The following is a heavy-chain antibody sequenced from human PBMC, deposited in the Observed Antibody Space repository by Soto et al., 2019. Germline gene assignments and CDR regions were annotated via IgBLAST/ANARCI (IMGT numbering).Heavy chain of an antibody. Sequence: QITLKESGPTLVKPTQPLTLTCTFSGFSLSTSGVGVGWIRQPPGKALEWLALIYWDDDKRYSPSLKSRLTITKDTSKNQVVLTMTNMDPVDTATYYCAHRRIYNYVWGSFDYWGQGTLVTVSS. D-gene: IGHD3-16*01. CDR3: AHRRIYNYVWGSFDY. CDR2: IYWDDDK. J-gene: IGHJ4*02. V-gene: IGHV2-5*02. CDR1: GFSLSTSGVG.